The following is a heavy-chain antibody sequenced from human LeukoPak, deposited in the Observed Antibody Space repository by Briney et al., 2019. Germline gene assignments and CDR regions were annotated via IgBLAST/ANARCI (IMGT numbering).Heavy chain of an antibody. CDR1: GYTFTSYD. CDR2: MNPNSGNR. CDR3: ARAARWKSGFALDY. J-gene: IGHJ4*02. D-gene: IGHD3-3*01. V-gene: IGHV1-8*01. Sequence: ASVKVSCKASGYTFTSYDINWVRQATGQGLEWMGLMNPNSGNRGYEQKFQGRVTMVRNTSISTAYMELSSLRSEDTAVYYCARAARWKSGFALDYWGQGTLVTVSS.